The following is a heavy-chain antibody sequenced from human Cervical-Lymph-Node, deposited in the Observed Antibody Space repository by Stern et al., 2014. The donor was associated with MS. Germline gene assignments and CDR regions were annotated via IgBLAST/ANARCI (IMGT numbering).Heavy chain of an antibody. J-gene: IGHJ5*02. CDR1: GGTFSKFP. CDR2: SFHVFGTP. V-gene: IGHV1-69*01. CDR3: ALSSETSDRWYSLGYDL. Sequence: QLVQSGAEVTKPGSSVKVSCKASGGTFSKFPSSWVRQAPGQGLEWMGGSFHVFGTPTYAQEFRGSVTITVDVSTSTVYMELSSLRSDDTAVYYCALSSETSDRWYSLGYDLWGQGTLVTVSS. D-gene: IGHD6-13*01.